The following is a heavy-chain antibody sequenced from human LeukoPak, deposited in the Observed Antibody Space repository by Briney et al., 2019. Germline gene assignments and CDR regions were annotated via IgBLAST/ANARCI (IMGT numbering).Heavy chain of an antibody. CDR3: ARQGGDFWSGYPHYYMDV. CDR2: IYHSGST. CDR1: GYSISSGYY. D-gene: IGHD3-3*01. V-gene: IGHV4-38-2*01. J-gene: IGHJ6*03. Sequence: PSDTLSLTCAVSGYSISSGYYWGWIRQPPGKGLEWIWSIYHSGSTYYNPSLKSRVTISVNTSKNQFSLKLSSVPAADTAVYYCARQGGDFWSGYPHYYMDVWGNGTTVTVSS.